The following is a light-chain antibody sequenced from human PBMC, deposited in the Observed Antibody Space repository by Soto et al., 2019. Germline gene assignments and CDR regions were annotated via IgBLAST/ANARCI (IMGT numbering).Light chain of an antibody. CDR1: QDMSNK. J-gene: IGKJ5*01. CDR3: QQYNRWFSIT. Sequence: TQSPATLSVSPGERVTLSCRASQDMSNKLAWYQQKPGQAPRLLIYGASLRATGIPGRFTGSGSGTEFALTISSLQSEDLATYYCQQYNRWFSITFGQGTRLEIK. CDR2: GAS. V-gene: IGKV3-15*01.